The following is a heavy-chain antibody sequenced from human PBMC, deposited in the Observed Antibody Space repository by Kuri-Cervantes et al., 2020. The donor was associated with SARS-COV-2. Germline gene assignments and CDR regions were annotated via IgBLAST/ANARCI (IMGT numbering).Heavy chain of an antibody. J-gene: IGHJ6*03. D-gene: IGHD6-13*01. V-gene: IGHV4-38-2*01. CDR2: IYHSGST. CDR3: ARVTRAGAAAFRWDYMDV. CDR1: RYSISSGYY. Sequence: SETLSLTCAVSRYSISSGYYWGWIRQPPGKGLEWIGSIYHSGSTYYNPSLKSRVTISVDTSKNQFSLKLSSVTAADTAVYYCARVTRAGAAAFRWDYMDVWGKGTTVTVSS.